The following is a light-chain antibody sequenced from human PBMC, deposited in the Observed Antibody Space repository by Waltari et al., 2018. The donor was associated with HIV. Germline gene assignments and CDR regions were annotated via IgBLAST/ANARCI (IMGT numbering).Light chain of an antibody. Sequence: QSVLTQPPSTSGTPGQRVTISCSGSSSNIGSNTVNWYQHLPGTAPKLLIYRNNQRPSGVPDRFSGSKSGTSASLAISGLQSEDEADYYCAAWDDSLNGLWVFGGGTKLTVL. CDR2: RNN. CDR1: SSNIGSNT. CDR3: AAWDDSLNGLWV. J-gene: IGLJ3*02. V-gene: IGLV1-44*01.